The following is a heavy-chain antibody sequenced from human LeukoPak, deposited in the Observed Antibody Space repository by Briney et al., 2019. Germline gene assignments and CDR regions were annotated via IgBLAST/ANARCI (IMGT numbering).Heavy chain of an antibody. D-gene: IGHD5-18*01. CDR1: GFTFSSYG. Sequence: PGRSLRLSCAASGFTFSSYGMHWVRQAPGKGLEWVAVIWYDGSNKYYADSVKGRFTISRDNSKNTLYLQMNSLRAEDTAVYYCARETVDTAIYYYYGMDVWGQGTKVTVSS. CDR3: ARETVDTAIYYYYGMDV. CDR2: IWYDGSNK. J-gene: IGHJ6*02. V-gene: IGHV3-33*01.